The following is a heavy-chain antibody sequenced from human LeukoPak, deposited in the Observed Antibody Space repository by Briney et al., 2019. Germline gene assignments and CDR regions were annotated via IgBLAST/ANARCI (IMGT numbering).Heavy chain of an antibody. Sequence: SETLSLTCAVYGGSFSGYYWSWIRQPPGKGLEWIGEISHSGSTNYNPSLKSRVTISVDTSKNQFSLKLSSVTAADTAVYYCARIGATVPYFDYWGQGTLVTVSS. CDR1: GGSFSGYY. J-gene: IGHJ4*02. CDR3: ARIGATVPYFDY. V-gene: IGHV4-34*01. CDR2: ISHSGST. D-gene: IGHD4-11*01.